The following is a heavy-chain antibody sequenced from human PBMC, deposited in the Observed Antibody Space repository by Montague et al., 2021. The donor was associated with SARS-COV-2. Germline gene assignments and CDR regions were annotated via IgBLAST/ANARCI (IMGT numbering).Heavy chain of an antibody. D-gene: IGHD2-2*01. CDR1: GGSFSGYY. J-gene: IGHJ6*02. Sequence: SETLSLTCAVYGGSFSGYYWSWIRQPPGPGLEWIWEISHSGSTNSNPSLTSRVPISIYTSKNQFSLTLSSVTAADTAASYCSRFAYRLLFIASYYGMDVWGQGTTVTVSS. CDR2: ISHSGST. CDR3: SRFAYRLLFIASYYGMDV. V-gene: IGHV4-34*01.